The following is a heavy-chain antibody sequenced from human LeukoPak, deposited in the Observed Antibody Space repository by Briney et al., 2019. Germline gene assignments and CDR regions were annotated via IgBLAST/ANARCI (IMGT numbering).Heavy chain of an antibody. CDR3: ARHVDLVGNNWFDP. CDR2: IYYSGST. Sequence: KPSETLSLTCTVSGGSISSTSYFWGWIRQPPGKGLEWIGSIYYSGSTNYNPSLKSRVTISVDTSKNQFSLKLSSVTAADTAVYYCARHVDLVGNNWFDPWGQGTLVTVSS. D-gene: IGHD3-9*01. CDR1: GGSISSTSYF. J-gene: IGHJ5*02. V-gene: IGHV4-39*01.